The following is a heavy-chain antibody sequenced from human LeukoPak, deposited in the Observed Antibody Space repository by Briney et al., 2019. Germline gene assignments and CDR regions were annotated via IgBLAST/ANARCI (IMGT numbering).Heavy chain of an antibody. CDR1: GFTFGSYA. CDR2: ISYDGSNK. D-gene: IGHD5-12*01. V-gene: IGHV3-30-3*01. Sequence: PGRSLRLSCAASGFTFGSYAMHWVRQAPGKGLEWVAVISYDGSNKYYADSVKGRFTISRDNSKNTLYLQMNSLRAEDTAVYYCARGYSGYDYFDYWGQGTLVTVSS. J-gene: IGHJ4*02. CDR3: ARGYSGYDYFDY.